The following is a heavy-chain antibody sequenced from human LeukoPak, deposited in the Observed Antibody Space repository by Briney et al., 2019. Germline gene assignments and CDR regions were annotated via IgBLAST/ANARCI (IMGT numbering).Heavy chain of an antibody. CDR3: ARHDRIVGATNPFDY. J-gene: IGHJ4*02. CDR1: GGSISSSSYY. CDR2: IYYSGST. Sequence: SETLSLTCTVSGGSISSSSYYWGWIRQPPGKGLEWIGSIYYSGSTYYNPSLKSRVTISVDTSKNQFSLKLSSVTAADTAVYYCARHDRIVGATNPFDYWGQGTLVTVSS. D-gene: IGHD1-26*01. V-gene: IGHV4-39*01.